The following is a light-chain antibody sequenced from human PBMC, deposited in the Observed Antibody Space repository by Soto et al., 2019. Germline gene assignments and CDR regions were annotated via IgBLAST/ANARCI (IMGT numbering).Light chain of an antibody. CDR3: QQYNSWPRT. V-gene: IGKV3-15*01. Sequence: EIVMTQSPATLSVSPGERATISCRASQGVNTNLAWYQQKPGQAPQLLIYGASTRATGVPARFNGSGSGTEFTLTVTLLQSEDFATYACQQYNSWPRTFGHGTNV. CDR1: QGVNTN. J-gene: IGKJ1*01. CDR2: GAS.